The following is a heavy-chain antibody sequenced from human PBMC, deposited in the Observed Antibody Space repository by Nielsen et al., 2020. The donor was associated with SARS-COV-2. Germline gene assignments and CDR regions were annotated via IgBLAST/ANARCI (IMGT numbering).Heavy chain of an antibody. Sequence: GESLKISCAASQFTVSANDMHWVRQAPGKGLEWVSAIGTAGDTYYLGSVKGRFTVSREIGKNSLYLQMNNLRAGDTAVYYCVGGNYYYGMDLWGQGTTVIVSS. CDR2: IGTAGDT. V-gene: IGHV3-13*01. J-gene: IGHJ6*02. CDR3: VGGNYYYGMDL. CDR1: QFTVSAND. D-gene: IGHD3-16*01.